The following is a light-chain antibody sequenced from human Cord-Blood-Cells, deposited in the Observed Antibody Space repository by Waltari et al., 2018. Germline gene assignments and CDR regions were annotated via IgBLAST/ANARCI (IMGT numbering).Light chain of an antibody. CDR3: CSYAGSSTWV. CDR1: RSDVGSYNL. J-gene: IGLJ3*02. CDR2: EGS. V-gene: IGLV2-23*01. Sequence: QSALTQPASVSGSPGQSLTISCTGTRSDVGSYNLVSWYQQHPGKAPKLMIYEGSKRPSGVSNRFSGSKSGNTASLTISGLQAEDEADYYCCSYAGSSTWVFGGGTKLTVL.